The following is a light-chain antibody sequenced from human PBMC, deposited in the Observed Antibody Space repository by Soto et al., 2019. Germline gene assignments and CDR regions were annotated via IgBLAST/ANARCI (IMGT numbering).Light chain of an antibody. J-gene: IGKJ5*01. V-gene: IGKV1-39*01. CDR1: QSISNY. CDR3: QQTYSTPIT. CDR2: AAP. Sequence: DLQMTQSPSTLSASVGDRFTMTFRSSQSISNYLNWYQQRPGKAPKLLIYAAPSLQSGVPSRFSGSGSGTDLTLTISSLQPEDFVTYYCQQTYSTPITFGQGTRLEI.